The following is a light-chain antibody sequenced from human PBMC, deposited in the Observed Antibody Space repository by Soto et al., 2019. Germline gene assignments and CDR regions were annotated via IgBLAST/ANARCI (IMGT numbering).Light chain of an antibody. Sequence: QSVLTQPASVSGSPGQSITISCTGTSSDVGSYNLVSWYQQHPGKAPKLMIYEVSKRPSGVSNRFPGSKPGNTASLTISGLQAEDEADYYCCSYAGSITSYYVFGIGTKVTVL. V-gene: IGLV2-23*02. CDR2: EVS. CDR3: CSYAGSITSYYV. J-gene: IGLJ1*01. CDR1: SSDVGSYNL.